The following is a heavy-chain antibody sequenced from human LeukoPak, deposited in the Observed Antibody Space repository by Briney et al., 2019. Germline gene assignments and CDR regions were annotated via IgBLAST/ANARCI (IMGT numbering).Heavy chain of an antibody. Sequence: SVKVSCKASGDTFSGSAISWVRQAPGQGLEWMGGIIPIMGTANYAQKFQGRVTITADASTSTAYMELNSLRSEDSAVYYCARAIVAVTTPNGAFDIWGQGTMVTVSS. V-gene: IGHV1-69*01. D-gene: IGHD4-11*01. J-gene: IGHJ3*02. CDR2: IIPIMGTA. CDR3: ARAIVAVTTPNGAFDI. CDR1: GDTFSGSA.